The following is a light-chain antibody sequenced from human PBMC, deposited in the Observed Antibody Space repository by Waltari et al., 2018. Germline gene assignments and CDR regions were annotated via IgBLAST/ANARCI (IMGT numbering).Light chain of an antibody. CDR1: QTVSST. V-gene: IGKV3-15*01. CDR3: QQCNNWPYT. CDR2: GAS. Sequence: EIVMTQSPATLSVSPGERAILSCRASQTVSSTLAWYQQKPGQAPSLLISGASTRATGIPARFSGSGSGTDFTLTISSLQSEDFAVYYCQQCNNWPYTFGQGTRLEIK. J-gene: IGKJ2*01.